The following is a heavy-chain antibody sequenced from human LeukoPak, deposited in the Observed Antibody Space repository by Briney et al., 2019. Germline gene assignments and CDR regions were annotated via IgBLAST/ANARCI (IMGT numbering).Heavy chain of an antibody. D-gene: IGHD4-17*01. CDR1: GFTFSSHG. CDR3: AKVGDYNPGI. Sequence: GGSLRLSCAASGFTFSSHGINWVRQAPGKGLEWVSGISPSGDITYYTGSVQGRFTISRDNSKNTLYLQMNSLRAEDTAVYYCAKVGDYNPGIWGQGTMVTVSS. V-gene: IGHV3-23*01. J-gene: IGHJ3*02. CDR2: ISPSGDIT.